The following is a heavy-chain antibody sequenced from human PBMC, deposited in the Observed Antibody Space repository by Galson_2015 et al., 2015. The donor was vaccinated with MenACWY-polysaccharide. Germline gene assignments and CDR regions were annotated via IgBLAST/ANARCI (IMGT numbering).Heavy chain of an antibody. CDR3: ARGLAVTGYYFDY. V-gene: IGHV6-1*01. Sequence: WAISGDSVSGHSVAWNWIRQSPSRGLEWRGRTYFRSKWYSDYAESVKSRISINADTSKNQFSLQLNSVTPEDTAVYYCARGLAVTGYYFDYWGQGTLVTVSS. CDR1: GDSVSGHSVA. CDR2: TYFRSKWYS. D-gene: IGHD6-19*01. J-gene: IGHJ4*02.